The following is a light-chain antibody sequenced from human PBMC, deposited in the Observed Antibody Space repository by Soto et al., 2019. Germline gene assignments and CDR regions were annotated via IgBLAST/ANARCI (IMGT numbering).Light chain of an antibody. CDR3: AAWDDSLNARYV. J-gene: IGLJ1*01. CDR1: SSNIATKS. CDR2: TNS. V-gene: IGLV1-44*01. Sequence: QSVLTQPPSASGTPGQRVTISCSGSSSNIATKSVNWYQHLPGTAPKLLIYTNSQRSSGVPARFSGSKSGTSASLAIRGRQSEDEADYYCAAWDDSLNARYVFGTGTKVTVL.